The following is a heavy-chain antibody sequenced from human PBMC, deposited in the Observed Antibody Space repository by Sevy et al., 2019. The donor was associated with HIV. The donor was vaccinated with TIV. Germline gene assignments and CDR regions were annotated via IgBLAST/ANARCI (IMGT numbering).Heavy chain of an antibody. V-gene: IGHV4-39*01. CDR3: ANLSDSRAKGAFDI. CDR2: IYYSGST. J-gene: IGHJ3*02. CDR1: GGSISSSSYY. D-gene: IGHD3-22*01. Sequence: SETLSLTCTVSGGSISSSSYYWGWIRQPPGKGLEWIGTIYYSGSTYYNPSLKSRVTIFVDTSKNQFSLKLSSVTAPDTAVYYCANLSDSRAKGAFDIRGQGKMVTGSS.